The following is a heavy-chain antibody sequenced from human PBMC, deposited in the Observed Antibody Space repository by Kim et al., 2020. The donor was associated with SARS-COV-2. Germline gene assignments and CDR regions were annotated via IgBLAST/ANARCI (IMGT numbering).Heavy chain of an antibody. J-gene: IGHJ6*02. Sequence: NTGNPTYGQGCTGRFVFSLDTSGSTAYLQISSLKAEDTALYYCARTRSMDVWGQGTTVTVSS. CDR3: ARTRSMDV. CDR2: NTGNP. V-gene: IGHV7-4-1*02.